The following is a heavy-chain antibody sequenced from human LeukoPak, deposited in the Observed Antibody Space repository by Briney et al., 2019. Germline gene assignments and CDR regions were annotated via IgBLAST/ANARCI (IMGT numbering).Heavy chain of an antibody. Sequence: SENLSLTCTVSGGSISSGGYYWSWIRQHPGKGLEWIGYIYYSGSTYYNPSLKSRVTISVDTSKNQFSLKLSSVTAVDTAVYYCARSHLPYGSGADWGQGTLVTVSS. CDR2: IYYSGST. CDR3: ARSHLPYGSGAD. CDR1: GGSISSGGYY. V-gene: IGHV4-31*03. J-gene: IGHJ4*02. D-gene: IGHD3-10*01.